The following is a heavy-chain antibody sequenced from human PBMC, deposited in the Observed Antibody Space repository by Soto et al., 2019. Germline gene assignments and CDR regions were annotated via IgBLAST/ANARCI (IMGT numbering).Heavy chain of an antibody. V-gene: IGHV4-39*01. D-gene: IGHD6-13*01. Sequence: SETLSLTCTVSGGSIGSSDYHWGWIRQSPGKGLEWIGSVYHSGITYYNPSLRSRITISVDTSKNQFSLKLSSVTAADTAVYYCARHGHWVIAAADIDYWGQGTLVTVSS. CDR2: VYHSGIT. J-gene: IGHJ4*02. CDR3: ARHGHWVIAAADIDY. CDR1: GGSIGSSDYH.